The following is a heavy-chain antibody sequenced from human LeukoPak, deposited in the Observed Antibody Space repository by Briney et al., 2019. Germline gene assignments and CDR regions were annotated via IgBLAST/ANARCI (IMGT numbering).Heavy chain of an antibody. Sequence: AETLSLTCTVSGGSISGYSWNWIRQPLGKGLEWIGYIYNSGSTNYTPSLKSRVTISVDTSKNQFSLTLSSVTAADTAVYYCARDPSDYAYYYYGMDVWGKGTTVTVSS. CDR1: GGSISGYS. CDR2: IYNSGST. J-gene: IGHJ6*04. V-gene: IGHV4-59*01. D-gene: IGHD4-17*01. CDR3: ARDPSDYAYYYYGMDV.